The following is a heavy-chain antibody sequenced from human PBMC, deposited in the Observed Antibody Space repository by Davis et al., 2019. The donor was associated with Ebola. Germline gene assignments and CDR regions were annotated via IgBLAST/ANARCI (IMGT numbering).Heavy chain of an antibody. CDR3: ARDSQYSFDY. V-gene: IGHV3-11*04. D-gene: IGHD2/OR15-2a*01. J-gene: IGHJ4*02. Sequence: GGSLRLSCAASGFTFSDYYMSWIRQAPGKGLEWVSYISSSGSTIYYSDSVKGRFTISRDNAKNSLYLQMNSLRDEDTAVYFCARDSQYSFDYWGQGTLVTVSS. CDR2: ISSSGSTI. CDR1: GFTFSDYY.